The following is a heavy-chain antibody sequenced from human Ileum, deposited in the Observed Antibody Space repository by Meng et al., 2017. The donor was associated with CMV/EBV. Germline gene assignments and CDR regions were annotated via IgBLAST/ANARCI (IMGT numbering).Heavy chain of an antibody. D-gene: IGHD2-2*02. CDR1: YY. V-gene: IGHV4-39*07. CDR2: IYYSGST. J-gene: IGHJ2*01. Sequence: YYWGWIRQPPGKGLEWIGSIYYSGSTYYNPSLKSRVTISVDTSKNQFSLKLSSVTAADTAVYYCARGPFYCSSTSCYTAPNWYFDLWGRGTLVTVSS. CDR3: ARGPFYCSSTSCYTAPNWYFDL.